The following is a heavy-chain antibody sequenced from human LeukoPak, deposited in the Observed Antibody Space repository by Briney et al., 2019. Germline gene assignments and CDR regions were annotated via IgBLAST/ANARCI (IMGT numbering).Heavy chain of an antibody. J-gene: IGHJ5*02. V-gene: IGHV4-39*07. CDR3: AKNGQSGFSFDP. D-gene: IGHD3-3*01. Sequence: SETLSLTCTVSGDSIFSTTYYWGWIRQPPGKGLEWIGEGSESGGTKFNPSLKSRVTISADTSKNQFSLKLNSVTAADTAVYYCAKNGQSGFSFDPWGQGTLVTVSS. CDR2: GSESGGT. CDR1: GDSIFSTTYY.